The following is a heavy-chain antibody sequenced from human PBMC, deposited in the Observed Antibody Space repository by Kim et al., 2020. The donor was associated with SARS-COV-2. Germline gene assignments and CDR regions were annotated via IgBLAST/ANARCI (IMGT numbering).Heavy chain of an antibody. J-gene: IGHJ4*02. D-gene: IGHD3-10*01. Sequence: GGSLRLSCAASGFTFSSYEMNWVRQAPGKGLEWVSYISSSGSTIYYADSVKGRFTISRDNAKNSLYLQMNSLRAEDTAVYYCARVQGMVRVVWGQGTLVTVSS. CDR1: GFTFSSYE. CDR3: ARVQGMVRVV. CDR2: ISSSGSTI. V-gene: IGHV3-48*03.